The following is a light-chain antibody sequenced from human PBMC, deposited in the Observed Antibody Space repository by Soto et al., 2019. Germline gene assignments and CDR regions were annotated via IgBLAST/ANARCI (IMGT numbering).Light chain of an antibody. J-gene: IGLJ1*01. V-gene: IGLV2-14*01. CDR1: SSDVGGYDY. CDR2: EVN. CDR3: SSYSTTSTLV. Sequence: SVLTQAASVSGSPGQSVTISCTGASSDVGGYDYVSWYQQHPGKAPKLILYEVNNRPSGVSNHFSGSKSGNTASLIISGLQADDEADYYCSSYSTTSTLVFGSGTKVTV.